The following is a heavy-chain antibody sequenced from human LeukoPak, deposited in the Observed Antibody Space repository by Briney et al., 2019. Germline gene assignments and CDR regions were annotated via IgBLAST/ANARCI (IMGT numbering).Heavy chain of an antibody. CDR1: GFTFSRSA. D-gene: IGHD6-13*01. CDR2: VTGSGAST. Sequence: GGSLRLSCAASGFTFSRSAMSWVRQASGKGLEWVSSVTGSGASTYYEDSVKGHFTISRDNSKNTLYLQMNSLRAEDTALYYCARGPGYGSSWYFDYWGQGTLVTVSS. V-gene: IGHV3-23*01. J-gene: IGHJ4*02. CDR3: ARGPGYGSSWYFDY.